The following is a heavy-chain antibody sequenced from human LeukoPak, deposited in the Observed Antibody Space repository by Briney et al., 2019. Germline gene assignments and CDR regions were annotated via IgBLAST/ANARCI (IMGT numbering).Heavy chain of an antibody. CDR1: GFTFAEYT. Sequence: GGSLRLSCAASGFTFAEYTRHWVRQAPGKGLEWVSLISWNGARIHYGDSVKGRFTISRDNSKNSLYLQMNSLRTEDTALYCCVKDLVAASENVRGWYPMDYWGQGTLVTVSS. D-gene: IGHD6-19*01. CDR2: ISWNGARI. J-gene: IGHJ4*02. V-gene: IGHV3-43*01. CDR3: VKDLVAASENVRGWYPMDY.